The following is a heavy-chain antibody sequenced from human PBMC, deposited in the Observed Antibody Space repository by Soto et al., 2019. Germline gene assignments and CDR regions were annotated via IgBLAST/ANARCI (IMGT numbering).Heavy chain of an antibody. Sequence: SQTLSLTCAVSGDSFSSNSAAWNWIRQSPSRGLEWLGRTYYRSKWYNDYAVSVKSRITINPDTSKNQFSLQLNSVTPEDTAVYYCARGQKYYDFWSGYPTYPDAFDIWGQGTMVTVSS. J-gene: IGHJ3*02. V-gene: IGHV6-1*01. D-gene: IGHD3-3*01. CDR1: GDSFSSNSAA. CDR3: ARGQKYYDFWSGYPTYPDAFDI. CDR2: TYYRSKWYN.